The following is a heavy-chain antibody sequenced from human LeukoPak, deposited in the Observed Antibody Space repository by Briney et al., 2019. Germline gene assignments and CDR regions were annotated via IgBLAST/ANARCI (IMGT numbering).Heavy chain of an antibody. J-gene: IGHJ6*02. Sequence: GGSLRLSCVASAFSNAWMNWIRQAPGKGLEWVGRVKSKVHGGTIDYAAPVKGRFTISREDSKNTMSLQMNRLKTEDTAVYYCTTEYYYGMNVWGLGTTVTVSS. V-gene: IGHV3-15*07. CDR2: VKSKVHGGTI. CDR1: AFSNAW. CDR3: TTEYYYGMNV.